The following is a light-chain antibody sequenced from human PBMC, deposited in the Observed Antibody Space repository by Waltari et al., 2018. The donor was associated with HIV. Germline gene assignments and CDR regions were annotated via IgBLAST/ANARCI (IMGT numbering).Light chain of an antibody. V-gene: IGLV3-21*02. J-gene: IGLJ2*01. CDR3: QVWENNGEPNVA. Sequence: YVLTQTPPLSVAPGQTARITCWGNKIGTKSVHWYQQKPGQAPVLVVYDDSDRPSGVPGRFSGANSRDTATLTISGGEAADEADYYCQVWENNGEPNVAFGGGTKLTV. CDR2: DDS. CDR1: KIGTKS.